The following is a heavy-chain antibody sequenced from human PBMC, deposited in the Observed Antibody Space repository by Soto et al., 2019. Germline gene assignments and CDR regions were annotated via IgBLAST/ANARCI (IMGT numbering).Heavy chain of an antibody. Sequence: SETLSLTCTVAGGSIDSYYWNWIRQPPGKGLEWIGYIYYSGTTNYNPSLKSRVTISLDMSKRQFSLNLTSVTAADTAVYYCARAVTSFDLWGQGTPVTVSS. CDR3: ARAVTSFDL. CDR2: IYYSGTT. D-gene: IGHD4-17*01. V-gene: IGHV4-59*01. CDR1: GGSIDSYY. J-gene: IGHJ4*02.